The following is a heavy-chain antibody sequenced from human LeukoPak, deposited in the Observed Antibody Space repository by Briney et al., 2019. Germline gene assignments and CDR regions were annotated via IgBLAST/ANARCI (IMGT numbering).Heavy chain of an antibody. J-gene: IGHJ4*02. Sequence: GRSLTLSCAASGFIFSSYGMHWVRHAPGKGLEWVAVIWYDGSNKYYADSVKGRFTISRDNSKNTLYLQMNSLRAEDTAVYYCARDREGIIGEFDYWGQGTLVTVSS. CDR3: ARDREGIIGEFDY. V-gene: IGHV3-33*01. D-gene: IGHD3-10*01. CDR1: GFIFSSYG. CDR2: IWYDGSNK.